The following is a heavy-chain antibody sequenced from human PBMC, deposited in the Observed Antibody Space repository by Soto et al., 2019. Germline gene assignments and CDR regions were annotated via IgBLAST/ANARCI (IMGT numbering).Heavy chain of an antibody. CDR1: GFTFSDYY. CDR2: ISSCGSTI. Sequence: QVQLVESGGGLVKPGGSLRLSCAASGFTFSDYYMSWIRQAPGKGLEWVSYISSCGSTIYYADSVKGRFTISRDNAKNSLYLQMNSLRAEDTAVYYCARTMVRGVMTLQHYYYMDVWGKGTTVTVSS. V-gene: IGHV3-11*01. CDR3: ARTMVRGVMTLQHYYYMDV. D-gene: IGHD3-10*01. J-gene: IGHJ6*03.